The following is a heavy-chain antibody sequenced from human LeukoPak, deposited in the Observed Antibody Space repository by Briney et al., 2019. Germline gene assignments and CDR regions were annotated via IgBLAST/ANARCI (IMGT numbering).Heavy chain of an antibody. CDR1: GYTFTSYY. CDR3: ASPGDSGSYYWAFDI. V-gene: IGHV1-46*01. D-gene: IGHD1-26*01. J-gene: IGHJ3*02. CDR2: INPSGGST. Sequence: GASVKVSCKASGYTFTSYYMHWVRQAPGQGLEWMGIINPSGGSTSYAQKFQGRVTMTRDMSTSTVYMELSSLRSEDTAVYYCASPGDSGSYYWAFDIWGQGTMVTVSS.